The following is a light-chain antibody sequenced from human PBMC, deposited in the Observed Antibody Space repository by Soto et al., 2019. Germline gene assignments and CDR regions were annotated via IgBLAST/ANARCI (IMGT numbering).Light chain of an antibody. Sequence: EIVMTQSPATLSVSPGERATLSCRASQSVSSNLAWYHQKPGQAHRLLIYGASTRATVIPARFSGSGSGTACHLSLCRLKCEDFAVYYCQQFNNWAPMFGHGTKVEI. CDR3: QQFNNWAPM. CDR1: QSVSSN. V-gene: IGKV3-15*01. CDR2: GAS. J-gene: IGKJ1*01.